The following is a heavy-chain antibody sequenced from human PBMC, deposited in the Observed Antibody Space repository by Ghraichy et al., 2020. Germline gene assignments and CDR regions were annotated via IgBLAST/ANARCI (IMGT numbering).Heavy chain of an antibody. CDR3: ARHGDIVVVVAPSPQYYYYGMDV. CDR2: IYYSGST. Sequence: SETLSLTCTVSGDSISSYYWSWIRQPPGKGLEWIGYIYYSGSTNYNPSLKSRVTISVDTSKNQFSLKLSSVTAADTAVYYCARHGDIVVVVAPSPQYYYYGMDVWGQGTTVTVSS. D-gene: IGHD2-15*01. V-gene: IGHV4-59*08. CDR1: GDSISSYY. J-gene: IGHJ6*02.